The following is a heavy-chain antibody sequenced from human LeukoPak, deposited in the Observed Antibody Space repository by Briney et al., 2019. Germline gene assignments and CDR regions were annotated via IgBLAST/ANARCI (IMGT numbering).Heavy chain of an antibody. CDR2: IYYSGST. Sequence: PSETLSLTCTVSDYSVDSVHCWGWIRQPPGKGLEWIGYIYYSGSTNYNPSLKSRVTISVDTSKNQFSLKLSSVTAADTAVYYCARTTVTTFDYWGQGNLVTVSS. J-gene: IGHJ4*02. CDR1: DYSVDSVHC. CDR3: ARTTVTTFDY. V-gene: IGHV4-59*02. D-gene: IGHD4-17*01.